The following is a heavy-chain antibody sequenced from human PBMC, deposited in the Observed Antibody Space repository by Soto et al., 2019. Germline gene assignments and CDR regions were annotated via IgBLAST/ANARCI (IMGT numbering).Heavy chain of an antibody. CDR1: GGPISSYY. D-gene: IGHD6-13*01. J-gene: IGHJ5*02. CDR3: ARMSGYSSSWYWFDP. V-gene: IGHV4-59*01. Sequence: ASETLSLTCTVSGGPISSYYWSWIRQPPGKGLEWIGYIYYSGSTNYNPSLKSRVTISVDTSKNQSSLKLSSVTAADTAVYYCARMSGYSSSWYWFDPWGQGTLVTVSS. CDR2: IYYSGST.